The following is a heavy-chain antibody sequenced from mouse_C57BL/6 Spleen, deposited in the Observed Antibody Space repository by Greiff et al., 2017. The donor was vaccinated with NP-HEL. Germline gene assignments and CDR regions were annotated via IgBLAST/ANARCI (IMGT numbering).Heavy chain of an antibody. CDR1: GYSFTGYY. CDR2: INPSTGGT. V-gene: IGHV1-42*01. Sequence: EVKLQESGPELVKPGASVKISCKASGYSFTGYYMNWVKQSPEKSLEWIGEINPSTGGTTYNQKFKAKATLTVDKSSSTAYMQLKSLSSEDSAVYYCARNQDYDSWFAYWGQGTLVTVSA. CDR3: ARNQDYDSWFAY. D-gene: IGHD2-4*01. J-gene: IGHJ3*01.